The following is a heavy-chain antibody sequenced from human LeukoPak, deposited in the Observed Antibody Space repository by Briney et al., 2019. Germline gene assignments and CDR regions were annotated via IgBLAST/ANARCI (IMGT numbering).Heavy chain of an antibody. V-gene: IGHV4-59*08. D-gene: IGHD6-19*01. CDR2: IYYSGST. Sequence: PSETLSLTCTVSGGSISSYYWSWIRQPPGKGLEWIGYIYYSGSTNYNPSLKSRVTISVDTSKNQFSLKLSPVTAADTAVYYCARHVLHSSGWYGTFDIWGQGTMVTVSS. J-gene: IGHJ3*02. CDR3: ARHVLHSSGWYGTFDI. CDR1: GGSISSYY.